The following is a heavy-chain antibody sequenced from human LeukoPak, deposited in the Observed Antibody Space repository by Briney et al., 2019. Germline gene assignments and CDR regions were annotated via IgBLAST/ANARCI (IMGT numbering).Heavy chain of an antibody. Sequence: SETLSLTCAVYGGSFSGYYWSWIRQPPGKGLEWIGEINHSGSTNYNPSLKSRVTISVDTSKNLFSLKLSSVTAADTAVYYCAVGWIVPAARFDPWGQGTLVTVSS. CDR2: INHSGST. CDR1: GGSFSGYY. V-gene: IGHV4-34*01. J-gene: IGHJ5*02. D-gene: IGHD2-2*01. CDR3: AVGWIVPAARFDP.